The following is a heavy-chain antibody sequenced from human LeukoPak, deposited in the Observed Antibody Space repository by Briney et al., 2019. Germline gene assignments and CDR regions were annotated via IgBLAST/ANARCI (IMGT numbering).Heavy chain of an antibody. J-gene: IGHJ6*03. CDR1: GFSVSDNG. CDR2: IVGGDGGT. Sequence: GGTLRLSCAASGFSVSDNGRSWVRQAPGKGLEWVSGIVGGDGGTYYADSVKGRFIISRDNSKNTLYVQMNSLRAEDTAVYYCARETTVTTFGYYYMDVWGKGTTVTVSS. V-gene: IGHV3-23*01. D-gene: IGHD4-17*01. CDR3: ARETTVTTFGYYYMDV.